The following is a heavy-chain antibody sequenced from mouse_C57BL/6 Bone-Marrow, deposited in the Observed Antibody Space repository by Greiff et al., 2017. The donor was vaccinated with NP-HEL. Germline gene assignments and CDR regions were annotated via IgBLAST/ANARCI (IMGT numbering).Heavy chain of an antibody. D-gene: IGHD3-1*01. CDR2: IDPSDSYT. V-gene: IGHV1-69*01. Sequence: QVQLQQPGAELVMPGASVKLSCKASGYTFTSYWMHWVKQRPGQGLEWIGEIDPSDSYTNYNQKFKGKSTLTVDKSSSTAYMQLSSLTSEDSAVYYCARKGYDGSYYFDYWGQGTTLTVSS. CDR3: ARKGYDGSYYFDY. J-gene: IGHJ2*01. CDR1: GYTFTSYW.